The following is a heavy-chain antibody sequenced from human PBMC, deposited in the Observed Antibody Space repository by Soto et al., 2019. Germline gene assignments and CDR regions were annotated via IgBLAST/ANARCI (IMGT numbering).Heavy chain of an antibody. J-gene: IGHJ6*02. Sequence: QGQLVQSGAEVKKPGASVKVSCKASGYTFTRYGISWVRQAPGQGLEWMGWISGYNGDTNYAQKFQGRVTMTVDTYTTTAFMELKGLTSDERAVYYCAKNGQPPYYYYGMDVWGQGTTVNVSS. V-gene: IGHV1-18*01. CDR2: ISGYNGDT. CDR1: GYTFTRYG. D-gene: IGHD2-8*01. CDR3: AKNGQPPYYYYGMDV.